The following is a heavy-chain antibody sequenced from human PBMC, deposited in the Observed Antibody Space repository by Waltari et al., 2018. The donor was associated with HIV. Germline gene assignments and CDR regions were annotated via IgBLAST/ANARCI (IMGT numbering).Heavy chain of an antibody. D-gene: IGHD6-13*01. J-gene: IGHJ3*02. CDR3: ARAPPYSTRWFYDAFDI. Sequence: QVQLVESGGGVVQPGRSLRLSCAASGFIFSTYALHWVRQAPGEGLEWVALRSYDGSDEAYADSVKGRFTISRDNSKNTLYLQMNSLRAEDTAVYYCARAPPYSTRWFYDAFDIWGQGTMVTVSS. CDR2: RSYDGSDE. CDR1: GFIFSTYA. V-gene: IGHV3-30*01.